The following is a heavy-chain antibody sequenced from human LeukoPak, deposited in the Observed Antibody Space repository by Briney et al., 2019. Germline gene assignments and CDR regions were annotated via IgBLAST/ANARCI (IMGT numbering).Heavy chain of an antibody. CDR2: IYTSGST. CDR3: ARPIVGATNFWFDP. CDR1: GGSISSYY. Sequence: SETLSLTCTVSGGSISSYYWSWIRQPPGKGLEWIGYIYTSGSTNYNPSLKSRVTISVDTSKNQFSLKLSSVTAADTAVYYCARPIVGATNFWFDPWGQGTLVTVSS. J-gene: IGHJ5*02. V-gene: IGHV4-4*09. D-gene: IGHD1-26*01.